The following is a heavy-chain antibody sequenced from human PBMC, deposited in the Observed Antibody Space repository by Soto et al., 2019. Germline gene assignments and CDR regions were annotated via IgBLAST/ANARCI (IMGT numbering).Heavy chain of an antibody. CDR1: GGSFSGYY. CDR3: ARLLHPAYGMDV. D-gene: IGHD4-4*01. CDR2: INHSGST. V-gene: IGHV4-34*01. Sequence: PSETLSLTGAVYGGSFSGYYWSWTRQPPGKGLEWIGEINHSGSTNYNPSLKSRVTISVDTSKNQFSLKLSSVTAADTAVYYCARLLHPAYGMDVWGQGTTVTVYS. J-gene: IGHJ6*02.